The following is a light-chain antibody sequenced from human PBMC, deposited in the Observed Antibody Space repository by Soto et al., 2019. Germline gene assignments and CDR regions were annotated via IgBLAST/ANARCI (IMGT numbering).Light chain of an antibody. CDR1: QSISSY. Sequence: DIQMTQSPSSLSASVGDRVTITCRASQSISSYLNWYQQKPGKAPKLLIYAASSLQSGVTSRFSGSGSGTEFTLTISSLQPEDFATYYCQQSYSTPWTFCQGTKVEIK. CDR2: AAS. V-gene: IGKV1-39*01. J-gene: IGKJ1*01. CDR3: QQSYSTPWT.